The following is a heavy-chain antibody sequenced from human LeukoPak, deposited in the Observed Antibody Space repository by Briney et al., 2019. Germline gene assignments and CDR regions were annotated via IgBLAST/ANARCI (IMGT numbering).Heavy chain of an antibody. D-gene: IGHD6-19*01. CDR2: ISGSGGST. J-gene: IGHJ4*02. Sequence: PGGSLRLSCVASGFTFSSYAMSWVRQAPGKGLEWVSGISGSGGSTYYADSVKGRFTISRDNSKNTLFLQMNSLRAEDTAVYYCAKGTYSSGWYPHFDYWGQGTLVTVSS. CDR3: AKGTYSSGWYPHFDY. CDR1: GFTFSSYA. V-gene: IGHV3-23*01.